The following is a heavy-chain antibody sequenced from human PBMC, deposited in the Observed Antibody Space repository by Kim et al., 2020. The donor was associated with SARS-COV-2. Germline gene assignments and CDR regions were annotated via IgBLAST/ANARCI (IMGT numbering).Heavy chain of an antibody. Sequence: GGSLRLSCAASGFTFSSYWMHWVRQAPGKGLVWVSRINSDGSSTSYADSVKGRFTISRDNAKNTLYLQMNSLRAEDTAVYYCARQYSSGLYYYYYYGMDVWGQGTTVTVSS. J-gene: IGHJ6*02. D-gene: IGHD6-19*01. CDR1: GFTFSSYW. CDR2: INSDGSST. V-gene: IGHV3-74*01. CDR3: ARQYSSGLYYYYYYGMDV.